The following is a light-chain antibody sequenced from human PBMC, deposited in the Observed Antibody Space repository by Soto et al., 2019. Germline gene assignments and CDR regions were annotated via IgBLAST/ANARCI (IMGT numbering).Light chain of an antibody. V-gene: IGLV2-11*01. CDR1: SSDVGGYDY. Sequence: QSVLTQPRSVSGSPGQSVTISCTGTSSDVGGYDYVSWFQHHPGKVPKLMIYDVTKRPSGVPDRFSASKSGNTASLTISGLQAEDEADYYCCSPAGSYSWVFGGGTKVTVL. J-gene: IGLJ3*02. CDR3: CSPAGSYSWV. CDR2: DVT.